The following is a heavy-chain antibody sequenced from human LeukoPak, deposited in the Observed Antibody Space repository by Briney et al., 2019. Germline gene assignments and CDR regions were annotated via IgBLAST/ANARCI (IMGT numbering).Heavy chain of an antibody. CDR2: ISGSAGST. CDR3: AKDRSGGNYATFDY. J-gene: IGHJ4*02. Sequence: GGSLRLSCAASGFTFSSYAMSWVRQAPGKGLEWVSAISGSAGSTYYADSVKGRFTISRDNTNNTLFLQMNSLRAEDTALYYCAKDRSGGNYATFDYWGQGTLVTVSS. V-gene: IGHV3-23*01. D-gene: IGHD4-23*01. CDR1: GFTFSSYA.